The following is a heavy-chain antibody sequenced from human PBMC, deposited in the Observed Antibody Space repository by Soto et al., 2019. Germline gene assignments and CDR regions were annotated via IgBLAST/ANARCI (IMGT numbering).Heavy chain of an antibody. V-gene: IGHV3-30-3*01. Sequence: GGSLRLSCAASGFTFSSYAMHWVRQAPGKGLEWVAVISYDGSNKYYADPVKGRFTISRDNSKNTLYLQMNSLRAEDTAVYYCARKGGGTGTDYYYYGMDVWGQGTTVTVSS. CDR2: ISYDGSNK. CDR3: ARKGGGTGTDYYYYGMDV. D-gene: IGHD1-1*01. J-gene: IGHJ6*02. CDR1: GFTFSSYA.